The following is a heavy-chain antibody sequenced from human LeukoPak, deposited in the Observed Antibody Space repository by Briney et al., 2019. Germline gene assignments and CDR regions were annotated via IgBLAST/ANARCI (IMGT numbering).Heavy chain of an antibody. Sequence: SETLSLTCAVYGGSFSGYYWRWIRQPPGKGLEWIGEINHSGSTNYNPSLKSRVTISVDTSKNQFSLKLSSVTAADTAVYYCARRTQGWLLLSNFDYWGQGTLVTVSS. CDR2: INHSGST. V-gene: IGHV4-34*01. CDR3: ARRTQGWLLLSNFDY. D-gene: IGHD3-22*01. CDR1: GGSFSGYY. J-gene: IGHJ4*02.